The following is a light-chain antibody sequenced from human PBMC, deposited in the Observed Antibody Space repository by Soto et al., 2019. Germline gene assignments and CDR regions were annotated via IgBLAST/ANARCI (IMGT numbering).Light chain of an antibody. CDR1: ESVASNY. Sequence: EIVLTQSPGTLSLSPGEGATLSCRASESVASNYLAWYQQKPGQAPRLLFYGASIRATGIPDRFSGSGSGTDFTLTLTRLLPEDFAVYYCQQYGSSPWTSGQGTKVEIK. J-gene: IGKJ1*01. CDR2: GAS. V-gene: IGKV3-20*01. CDR3: QQYGSSPWT.